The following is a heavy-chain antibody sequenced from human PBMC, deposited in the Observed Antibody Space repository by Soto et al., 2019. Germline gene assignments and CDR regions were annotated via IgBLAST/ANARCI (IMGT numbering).Heavy chain of an antibody. V-gene: IGHV1-18*01. Sequence: ASVKVSCKASGYTFTSYGISWVRQAPGQGLEWMGWISAYNGNTNYAQKLQGRVTMTTDTSTSTACMELRSLRSDDTAVYYCASSSSPIFGVVTRLDYWGQGTLVTVSS. CDR2: ISAYNGNT. J-gene: IGHJ4*02. CDR3: ASSSSPIFGVVTRLDY. CDR1: GYTFTSYG. D-gene: IGHD3-3*01.